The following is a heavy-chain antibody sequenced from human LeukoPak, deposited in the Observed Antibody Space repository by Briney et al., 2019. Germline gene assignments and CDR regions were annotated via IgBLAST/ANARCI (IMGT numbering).Heavy chain of an antibody. Sequence: TSETLSLTCAVSGGSFSGYYWSWIRQPPGKGLEWIGEINHSGSTNYNPSLKSRVTISVDTSKNQFSLKLSSVTAADTAVYYCAGRIIAGGIDAFPTWGQGTRVTVSS. CDR2: INHSGST. J-gene: IGHJ3*02. CDR3: AGRIIAGGIDAFPT. CDR1: GGSFSGYY. D-gene: IGHD6-13*01. V-gene: IGHV4-34*01.